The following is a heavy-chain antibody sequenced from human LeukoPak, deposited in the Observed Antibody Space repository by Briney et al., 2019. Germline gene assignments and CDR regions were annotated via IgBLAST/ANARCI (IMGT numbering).Heavy chain of an antibody. Sequence: GGSLRLSCAASGFTFSSYGMHWVRQAPGKGLEWVAVISYDGSNEYYADSVKGRFTISRDNGKNTLFLQMNSLRAEDAAVYYCVRGNDYGGPHYWGQGTLVTVSS. CDR1: GFTFSSYG. CDR2: ISYDGSNE. CDR3: VRGNDYGGPHY. D-gene: IGHD4-23*01. J-gene: IGHJ4*02. V-gene: IGHV3-30*03.